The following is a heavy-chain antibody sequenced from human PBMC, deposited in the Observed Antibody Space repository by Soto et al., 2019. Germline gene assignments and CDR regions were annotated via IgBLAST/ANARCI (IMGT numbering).Heavy chain of an antibody. CDR1: GGSISSSSYY. CDR2: IYYSGST. Sequence: KSSETLSLTCTVSGGSISSSSYYWGWIRQPPGKGLEWIGSIYYSGSTYYNPSLKSRVTISVDTSKNQFSLKLSSVTAADTAVYYCARRWDEAVAGTIYYYYYGMDVWGQGTTVTVSS. CDR3: ARRWDEAVAGTIYYYYYGMDV. J-gene: IGHJ6*02. V-gene: IGHV4-39*01. D-gene: IGHD6-19*01.